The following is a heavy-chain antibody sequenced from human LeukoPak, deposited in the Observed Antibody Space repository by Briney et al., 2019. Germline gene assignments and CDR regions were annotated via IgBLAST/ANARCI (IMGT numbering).Heavy chain of an antibody. Sequence: KSGGSLRLSCAASGFTFSNYWMTWVRQPPGKGLEWIGEINHSGSTNYNPSLKSRVTISVDTSKNQFSLKLSSVTAADTAVYYCARFTIPDAFDIWGQGTMVTVSS. CDR3: ARFTIPDAFDI. V-gene: IGHV4-34*01. D-gene: IGHD3-3*01. CDR2: INHSGST. CDR1: GFTFSNYW. J-gene: IGHJ3*02.